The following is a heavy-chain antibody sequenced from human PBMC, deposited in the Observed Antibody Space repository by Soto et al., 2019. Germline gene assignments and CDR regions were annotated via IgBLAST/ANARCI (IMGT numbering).Heavy chain of an antibody. Sequence: ASVKVSCKASGYTFTSYYMHWVRQAPGQGLEWMGIINPSGGSTSYAQKFQGRVTMTRDTSTSTVYMELSSLRSEDTAVYYCARQGWLLGYCTNGVCYRGAFDIWGQGTMVTVS. CDR2: INPSGGST. CDR3: ARQGWLLGYCTNGVCYRGAFDI. CDR1: GYTFTSYY. D-gene: IGHD2-8*01. V-gene: IGHV1-46*01. J-gene: IGHJ3*02.